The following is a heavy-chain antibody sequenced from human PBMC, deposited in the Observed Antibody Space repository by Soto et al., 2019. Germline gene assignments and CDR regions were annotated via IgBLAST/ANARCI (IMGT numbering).Heavy chain of an antibody. Sequence: QVQLQQWGAGLLKPSETLSLTCVVYGGSFGGYYWTWFRQPPGMGLEWIGEINHSGSTNYNPSLKRRVTISIDTSKNQFSLKLSSVTAADTAVYYCARYTNSPLWYFDLWGRGTLVTVSS. J-gene: IGHJ2*01. CDR1: GGSFGGYY. CDR2: INHSGST. CDR3: ARYTNSPLWYFDL. D-gene: IGHD2-2*02. V-gene: IGHV4-34*01.